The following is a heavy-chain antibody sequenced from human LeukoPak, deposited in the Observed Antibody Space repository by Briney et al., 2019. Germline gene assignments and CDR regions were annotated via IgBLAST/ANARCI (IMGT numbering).Heavy chain of an antibody. V-gene: IGHV3-30*03. J-gene: IGHJ4*02. CDR1: GFTFSSYS. Sequence: GGSLRLSCAASGFTFSSYSMNWVRQAPGKGLEWVAVISYDGSNKYYADSVKGRFTISRDNSKNTLYLQMNSLRAEDTAVYYCARDYYYDNSGYYYYWGQGTLVTVSS. D-gene: IGHD3-22*01. CDR2: ISYDGSNK. CDR3: ARDYYYDNSGYYYY.